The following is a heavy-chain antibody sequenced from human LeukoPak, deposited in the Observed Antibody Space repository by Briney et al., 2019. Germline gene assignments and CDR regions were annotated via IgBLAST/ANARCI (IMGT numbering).Heavy chain of an antibody. V-gene: IGHV4-34*01. CDR3: ASGELPVYGDYDRYFDY. Sequence: PSETLSLTCAVYGGSFSGYYWSWIRQPPGKGLEWIGEINHSGSTNYNPSLKSRVTISVDTSKNQFSLKLSSVTAADTAVYYCASGELPVYGDYDRYFDYWGQGTLVTVSS. CDR1: GGSFSGYY. CDR2: INHSGST. D-gene: IGHD4-17*01. J-gene: IGHJ4*02.